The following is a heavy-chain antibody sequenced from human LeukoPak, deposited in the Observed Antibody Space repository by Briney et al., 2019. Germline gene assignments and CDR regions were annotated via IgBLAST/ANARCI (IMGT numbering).Heavy chain of an antibody. Sequence: SETLSLTCAVYGGSFSGYFWSWIRQPPGKGLEWIGEINHSGSTNYNPSLKSRVTISVDTSKNQFSLKLSSVTAADTAVYYCARGASSSWDLDYYYYMDVWGKGTTVTISS. CDR3: ARGASSSWDLDYYYYMDV. CDR2: INHSGST. V-gene: IGHV4-34*01. CDR1: GGSFSGYF. J-gene: IGHJ6*03. D-gene: IGHD6-13*01.